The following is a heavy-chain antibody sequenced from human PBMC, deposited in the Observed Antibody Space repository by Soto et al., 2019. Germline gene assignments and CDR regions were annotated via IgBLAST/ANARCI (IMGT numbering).Heavy chain of an antibody. CDR2: IIPIFGTA. CDR3: ARDIGKYSSSSMTRFYGMDV. V-gene: IGHV1-69*13. Sequence: SVKVSCKASGGTFSSYAISWVRQAPGQGLEWMGGIIPIFGTANYAQKFQGRVTITADESTSTAYMEMSSLRSEDTAVYYCARDIGKYSSSSMTRFYGMDVWGQGTTVTVS. D-gene: IGHD6-6*01. J-gene: IGHJ6*02. CDR1: GGTFSSYA.